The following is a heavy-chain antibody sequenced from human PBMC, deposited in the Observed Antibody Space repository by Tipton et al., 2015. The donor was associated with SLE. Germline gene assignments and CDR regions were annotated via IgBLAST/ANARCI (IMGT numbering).Heavy chain of an antibody. CDR3: ARGFTMVRGLFDY. Sequence: TLSLTCAVYGGSFSGYYWSWIRQPPGKGLEWIGEINHSGSTNYNPSLKSRVTISVDTSKNQFSLKLSSVTAADTAVYYCARGFTMVRGLFDYWGQGTLVTGSS. V-gene: IGHV4-34*01. CDR1: GGSFSGYY. J-gene: IGHJ4*02. CDR2: INHSGST. D-gene: IGHD3-10*01.